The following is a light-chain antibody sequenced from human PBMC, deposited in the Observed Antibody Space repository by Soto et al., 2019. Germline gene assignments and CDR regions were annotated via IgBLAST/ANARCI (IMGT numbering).Light chain of an antibody. J-gene: IGLJ1*01. CDR1: SSDVDFYNF. Sequence: LTQPASVSGSPGQSITISCTGASSDVDFYNFVSWYQQHPGKAPKLMIYEVSNRSSGVSSRFSGSKSGNTASLTISGLRAEDEADYYCSSSTITSYVFGTGTKVTVL. CDR3: SSSTITSYV. CDR2: EVS. V-gene: IGLV2-14*01.